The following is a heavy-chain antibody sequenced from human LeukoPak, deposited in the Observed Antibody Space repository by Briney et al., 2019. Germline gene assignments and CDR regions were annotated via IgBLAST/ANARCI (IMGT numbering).Heavy chain of an antibody. Sequence: ASVKVSCKVSGYTFTELSTHWVRQAPGKGLEWMGGFDPEDGETIYAQKFQGRVTMTEDTSTDTAYMELSSLRSEDTAVYYCATLYPTVIGGLHIQPYYYYYMDVWGKGTTVTVSS. V-gene: IGHV1-24*01. CDR1: GYTFTELS. D-gene: IGHD4-17*01. J-gene: IGHJ6*03. CDR2: FDPEDGET. CDR3: ATLYPTVIGGLHIQPYYYYYMDV.